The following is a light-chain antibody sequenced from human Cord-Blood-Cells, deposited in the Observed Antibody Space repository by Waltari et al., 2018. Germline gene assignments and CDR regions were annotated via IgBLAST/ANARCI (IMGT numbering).Light chain of an antibody. Sequence: QSALTQPASVSGSPGQSITISCTGTSSDVGGYNYVSWYQQHPGKAPKLMIYEVSNRPSGVSKRFSRSKCGNTPYLTISGLQAEDEADYYCSSYTSISTLVFGTGTKVTVL. J-gene: IGLJ1*01. CDR2: EVS. CDR1: SSDVGGYNY. V-gene: IGLV2-14*01. CDR3: SSYTSISTLV.